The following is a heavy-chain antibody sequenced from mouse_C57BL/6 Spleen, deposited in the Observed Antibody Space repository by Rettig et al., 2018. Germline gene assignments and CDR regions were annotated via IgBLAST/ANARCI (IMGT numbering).Heavy chain of an antibody. CDR1: GFNIKDDY. D-gene: IGHD1-1*01. Sequence: VRPGASVKLSCTASGFNIKDDYMHWVKQRPEQGLEWIGWIDPENGDTEYASKFQGKATITADTSSNTAYLQLGSLTSEDTAVYYCTTSYYYGSSYYFDYWGQGTTLTVS. CDR2: IDPENGDT. CDR3: TTSYYYGSSYYFDY. V-gene: IGHV14-4*01. J-gene: IGHJ2*01.